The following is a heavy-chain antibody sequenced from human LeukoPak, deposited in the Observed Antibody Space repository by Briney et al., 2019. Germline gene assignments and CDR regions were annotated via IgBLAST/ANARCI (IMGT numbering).Heavy chain of an antibody. CDR3: ANGDYGAFDI. D-gene: IGHD4-17*01. CDR1: GGSFSGYY. J-gene: IGHJ3*02. Sequence: KTSETLSLTCAVYGGSFSGYYWSWIRQPPGKGLEWIGEINHSGSTNYNPSLKSRVTISVDTSKNQFSLKLSSVTAADTAVYYCANGDYGAFDIWGQGTVVTVSS. CDR2: INHSGST. V-gene: IGHV4-34*01.